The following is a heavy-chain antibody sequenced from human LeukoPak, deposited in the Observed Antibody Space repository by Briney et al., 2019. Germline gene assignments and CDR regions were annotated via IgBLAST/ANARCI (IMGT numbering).Heavy chain of an antibody. CDR3: ARGISCDI. Sequence: GSLRLSCPGSGFTLSSYEMNWVRQAPGKGLEWVSYISSSGSTIYYADSVKGRFTISRDNAKNSLYLQMNSLRADDMAVYYCARGISCDIRVQGTLVTVSS. CDR2: ISSSGSTI. D-gene: IGHD3-16*01. CDR1: GFTLSSYE. V-gene: IGHV3-48*03. J-gene: IGHJ3*02.